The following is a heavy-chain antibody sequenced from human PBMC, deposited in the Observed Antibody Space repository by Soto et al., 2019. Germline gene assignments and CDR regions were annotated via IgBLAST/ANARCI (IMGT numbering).Heavy chain of an antibody. Sequence: EVQLVESGGGLVQPGGSLRLSCAASGFTFSSYWMSWVRQAPGQGLEWVANIKQDGSAKYYVDSVKGRFTISGDNAKNSLYLQMNSLRAEDTAVYYCARDVSGYSYVYFDYWGQGTLVTVSS. V-gene: IGHV3-7*01. D-gene: IGHD5-18*01. CDR2: IKQDGSAK. CDR1: GFTFSSYW. CDR3: ARDVSGYSYVYFDY. J-gene: IGHJ4*02.